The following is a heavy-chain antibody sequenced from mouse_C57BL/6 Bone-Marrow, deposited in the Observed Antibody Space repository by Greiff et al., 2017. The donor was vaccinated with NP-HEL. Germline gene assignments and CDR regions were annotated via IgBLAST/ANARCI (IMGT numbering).Heavy chain of an antibody. CDR3: ARMDYYE. CDR1: GYTFTDYY. CDR2: INPYNGGT. D-gene: IGHD2-4*01. Sequence: DVQLQESGPVLVKPGASVKMSCKASGYTFTDYYMNWVKQSHGKSLEWIGVINPYNGGTSYNQKFKGKAKLTVDKSSSTAYMELNSLTSEDSAVYYCARMDYYERGQGTTLTVSS. J-gene: IGHJ2*01. V-gene: IGHV1-19*01.